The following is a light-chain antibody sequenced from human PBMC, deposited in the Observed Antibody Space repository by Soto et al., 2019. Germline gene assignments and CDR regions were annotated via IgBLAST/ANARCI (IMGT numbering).Light chain of an antibody. Sequence: DIQMTQSPYSLSASVGDRVTITCRASQSISSYLTWYQQKPGKAPKLMIYAASSLQSGVPSRFSGSGSGTDFTLTISSLQPEDFASYYCQQSYSTPQFTFGPGTKVDIK. CDR2: AAS. J-gene: IGKJ3*01. CDR1: QSISSY. CDR3: QQSYSTPQFT. V-gene: IGKV1-39*01.